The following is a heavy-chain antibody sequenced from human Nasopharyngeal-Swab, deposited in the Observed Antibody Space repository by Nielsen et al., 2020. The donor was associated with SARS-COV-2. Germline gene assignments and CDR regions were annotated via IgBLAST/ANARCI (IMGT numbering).Heavy chain of an antibody. CDR3: ARVSEQQLAPPHFDY. J-gene: IGHJ4*02. CDR2: IYHSGST. Sequence: WIRQPPGKGLEWIGEIYHSGSTNYNPSLKSRVTISVDKSKNQFFLKLSSVTAADTAVYYCARVSEQQLAPPHFDYWGQGTLVTVSS. V-gene: IGHV4-4*02. D-gene: IGHD6-13*01.